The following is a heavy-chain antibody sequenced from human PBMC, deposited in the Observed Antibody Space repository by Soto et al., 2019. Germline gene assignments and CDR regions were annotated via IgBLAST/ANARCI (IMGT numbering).Heavy chain of an antibody. J-gene: IGHJ4*02. D-gene: IGHD1-26*01. CDR1: GFTFSSYG. V-gene: IGHV3-30*18. CDR2: ISYDGSNK. Sequence: GGSLRLSCAASGFTFSSYGMHWVRQAPGKGLEGVAVISYDGSNKYYANPGKGRFTISRDNSKNTLYLQMNSLRAEDTAVYYCAKDQWELLLGVYYFDYWGQGTLVTVAS. CDR3: AKDQWELLLGVYYFDY.